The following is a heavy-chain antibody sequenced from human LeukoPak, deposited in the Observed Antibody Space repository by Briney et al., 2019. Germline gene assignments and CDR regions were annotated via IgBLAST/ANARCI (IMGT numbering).Heavy chain of an antibody. CDR2: IYFSGTT. Sequence: SETLSLTCTVSGGSISSSSYYWGWIRQSPGKGLEWIGSIYFSGTTYYTPSLKSRVTISVDTSKNQLFLRLSSMTAADTAVYYCASGDYNIGWFDPWGQGTLVIVSS. J-gene: IGHJ5*02. V-gene: IGHV4-39*01. CDR1: GGSISSSSYY. D-gene: IGHD2-21*01. CDR3: ASGDYNIGWFDP.